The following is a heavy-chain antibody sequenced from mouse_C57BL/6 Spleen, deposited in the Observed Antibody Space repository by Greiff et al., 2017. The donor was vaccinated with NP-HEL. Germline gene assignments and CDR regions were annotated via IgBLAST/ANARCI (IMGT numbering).Heavy chain of an antibody. J-gene: IGHJ3*01. V-gene: IGHV14-2*01. D-gene: IGHD2-3*01. Sequence: EVQLQQSGAELVKPGASVKLSCTASGFNITDYYMHWVKQRTEQGLEWIGRIDPEDGETKYAPKFQGKATITADTSSNTAYLQLSSLTSEDTAVYYCAYDGYYRFAYWGQGTLVTVSA. CDR2: IDPEDGET. CDR3: AYDGYYRFAY. CDR1: GFNITDYY.